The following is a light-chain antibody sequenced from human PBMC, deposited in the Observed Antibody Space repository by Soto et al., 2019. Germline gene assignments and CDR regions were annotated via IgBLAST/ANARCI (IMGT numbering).Light chain of an antibody. CDR2: NNN. CDR1: SSNIGSNT. V-gene: IGLV1-44*01. CDR3: AAWDDSLNGLV. Sequence: QSVLTQPPSSSGTPGQRVTISCSGSSSNIGSNTVNCYQQLPGTAPKLLIYNNNQRPSGVPDRFSGSKSGTSASLAISGLHSEDEADYYCAAWDDSLNGLVFGTGTKRTVL. J-gene: IGLJ1*01.